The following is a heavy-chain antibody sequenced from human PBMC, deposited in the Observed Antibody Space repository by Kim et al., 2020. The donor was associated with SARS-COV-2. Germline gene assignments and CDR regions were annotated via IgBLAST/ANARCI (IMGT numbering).Heavy chain of an antibody. V-gene: IGHV3-23*01. CDR2: IGGVGTTT. CDR3: AKDRGMWGAGATPDC. D-gene: IGHD3-10*01. Sequence: GGSLRLSCAASGFTFSSYAMSWVRQAPGKGLEWVSIIGGVGTTTYYADSVKGRFTMSRDNSKNTMYLQMNSLRAEDTAVYYCAKDRGMWGAGATPDCWG. CDR1: GFTFSSYA. J-gene: IGHJ4*01.